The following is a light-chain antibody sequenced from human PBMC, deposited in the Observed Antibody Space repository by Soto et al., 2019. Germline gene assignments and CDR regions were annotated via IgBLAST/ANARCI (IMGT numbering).Light chain of an antibody. CDR1: SSDVGSYNR. J-gene: IGLJ1*01. Sequence: QSVLTQPPSVSGSPGHSVAISCTGTSSDVGSYNRVSWYQQPPGSAPKLMIYDVSNRPSGVPDRFSGSKSGNAASLTIPGLQAEDEADYYCSSYTSSNTYVFGTGTKVTV. CDR3: SSYTSSNTYV. V-gene: IGLV2-18*02. CDR2: DVS.